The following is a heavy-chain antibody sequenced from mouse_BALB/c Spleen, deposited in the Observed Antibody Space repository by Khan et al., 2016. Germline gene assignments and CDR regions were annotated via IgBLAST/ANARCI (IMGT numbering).Heavy chain of an antibody. V-gene: IGHV3-6*02. CDR3: ARAWYFDY. J-gene: IGHJ2*01. Sequence: EVQLQESGPGLVKPSQSLSLTCSVTGYSITSGYYWNWIRQFPGNKLEWMGYISYDGSTNYNPSLKNRISITRDTSKNQFLLKLNSVTSEDTATYDCARAWYFDYWGQGTTLTVSS. CDR1: GYSITSGYY. CDR2: ISYDGST.